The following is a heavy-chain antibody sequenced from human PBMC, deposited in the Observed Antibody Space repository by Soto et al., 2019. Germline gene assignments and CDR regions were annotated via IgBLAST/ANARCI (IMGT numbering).Heavy chain of an antibody. CDR1: GGSFRGYY. Sequence: QVQLQQWGAGLLKPSETLSLTCAVYGGSFRGYYWSWIRQPPGKGLEGIWEINHSGSTNYNPSLKSRVTISVSTSNSQFSLKLISVTAAATAVYYCARGRTYDDFCSGLQLVFDYWGKGTLVTVSS. V-gene: IGHV4-34*01. CDR3: ARGRTYDDFCSGLQLVFDY. CDR2: INHSGST. D-gene: IGHD3-3*01. J-gene: IGHJ4*02.